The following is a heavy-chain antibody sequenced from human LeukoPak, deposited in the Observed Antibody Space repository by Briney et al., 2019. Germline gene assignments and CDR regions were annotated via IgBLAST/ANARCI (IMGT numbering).Heavy chain of an antibody. J-gene: IGHJ4*02. CDR3: ARKGEIAAAGKALDY. CDR1: GYTFTSYG. Sequence: ASVKVSCKASGYTFTSYGISWVRQAPGQGREWMGWISAYNGNTNYAQKLQGRVTMTTDTSTSTAYMELRSLRSDDTAVYYCARKGEIAAAGKALDYWGQGTLVTVSS. D-gene: IGHD6-13*01. CDR2: ISAYNGNT. V-gene: IGHV1-18*01.